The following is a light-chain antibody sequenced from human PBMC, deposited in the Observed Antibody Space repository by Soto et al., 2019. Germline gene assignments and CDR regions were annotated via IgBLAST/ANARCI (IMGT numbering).Light chain of an antibody. Sequence: EIVLTQSPGTLSLSPGERATLSCRASQTISSAYLAWYQQKPGQAPRLLIYAASSRAAAIPDRFSGSGSGTDFTLTISRLEAEDFAVYYCQQYGGSPPVTFGPGTKVDIK. J-gene: IGKJ3*01. V-gene: IGKV3-20*01. CDR3: QQYGGSPPVT. CDR1: QTISSAY. CDR2: AAS.